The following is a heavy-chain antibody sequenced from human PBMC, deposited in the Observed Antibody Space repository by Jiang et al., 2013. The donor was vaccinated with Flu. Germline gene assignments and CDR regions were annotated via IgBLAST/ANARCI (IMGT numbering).Heavy chain of an antibody. CDR1: GDSISSSNW. D-gene: IGHD6-13*01. J-gene: IGHJ4*02. CDR2: IYFSGTT. V-gene: IGHV4-4*02. Sequence: GLVKPSGTLSLTCSISGDSISSSNWWSWVRQPPGKGLEWIGEIYFSGTTNYNPSLRSRATISVDNSNNQFSLKLNSVTAADTAMYYCARDGAAANFFDYWSQGTLVTVSS. CDR3: ARDGAAANFFDY.